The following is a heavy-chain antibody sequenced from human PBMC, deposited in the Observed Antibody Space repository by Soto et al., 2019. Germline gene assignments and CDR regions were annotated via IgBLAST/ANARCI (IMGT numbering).Heavy chain of an antibody. CDR3: AKEDRILPLPDAFDI. D-gene: IGHD5-18*01. J-gene: IGHJ3*02. CDR2: ISYDGSNK. V-gene: IGHV3-30*18. CDR1: GFTFSSYG. Sequence: GGSLRLSCAASGFTFSSYGMHWVRQAPGKGLEWVAVISYDGSNKYYADSVKGRFTISRDKSKNTLYLQMNSLRAEDTAVYYCAKEDRILPLPDAFDIWGQGTMVTVSS.